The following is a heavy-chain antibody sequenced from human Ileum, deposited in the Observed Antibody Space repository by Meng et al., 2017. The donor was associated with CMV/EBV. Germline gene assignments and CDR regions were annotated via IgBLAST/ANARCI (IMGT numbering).Heavy chain of an antibody. CDR1: GFSFSSFT. CDR2: ISASGQTT. Sequence: GESLKISCAASGFSFSSFTMSWVRQAPGKGLEWVSSISASGQTTHYPDSVKGRFAISRDNSKNSVYMEMNRLRAEDTAIYYCAKDAGGIGYYYFDYWGEGALVTVSS. CDR3: AKDAGGIGYYYFDY. J-gene: IGHJ4*02. D-gene: IGHD3-22*01. V-gene: IGHV3-23*01.